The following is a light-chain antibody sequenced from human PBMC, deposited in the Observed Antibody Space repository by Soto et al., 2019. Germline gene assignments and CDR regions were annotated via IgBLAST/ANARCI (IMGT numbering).Light chain of an antibody. CDR3: QQYGSSIT. Sequence: EIVLTQSPGTLSLSPWERATLSCRASQSVNSRLAWYQQKPGQAPRLLIYGTSSRATGIPDRFSGSGSGTDFTLTISRLEPEDFAVFYCQQYGSSITFGQGTRLEIK. CDR1: QSVNSR. V-gene: IGKV3-20*01. J-gene: IGKJ5*01. CDR2: GTS.